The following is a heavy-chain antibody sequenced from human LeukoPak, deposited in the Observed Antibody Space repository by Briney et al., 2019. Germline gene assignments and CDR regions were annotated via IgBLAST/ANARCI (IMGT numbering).Heavy chain of an antibody. CDR1: GYTFTGYY. Sequence: ASVKVSCKASGYTFTGYYMRWVRQAPGQGLEWMGWINPNSGGTNYAQKFQGRVTMTRDTSISTAYMELSRLRSDDTAVYYCARMYYDILTGHGNNWFDPWGQGTLVTVSS. J-gene: IGHJ5*02. CDR3: ARMYYDILTGHGNNWFDP. D-gene: IGHD3-9*01. CDR2: INPNSGGT. V-gene: IGHV1-2*02.